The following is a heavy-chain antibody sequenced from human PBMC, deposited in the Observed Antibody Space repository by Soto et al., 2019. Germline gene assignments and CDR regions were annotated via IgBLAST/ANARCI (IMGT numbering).Heavy chain of an antibody. CDR3: ARDPKYRGTYPWYFDL. CDR1: GYTFTDYW. CDR2: ISCCKGNT. Sequence: ASGKVSCKAVGYTFTDYWIGWVRQAPGQGLEWMGWISCCKGNTNYAQNLQGRVTMTTDTSTSTAFMELKSLNSDDTAVYFCARDPKYRGTYPWYFDLWGRGPLVTVSS. D-gene: IGHD1-26*01. V-gene: IGHV1-18*04. J-gene: IGHJ2*01.